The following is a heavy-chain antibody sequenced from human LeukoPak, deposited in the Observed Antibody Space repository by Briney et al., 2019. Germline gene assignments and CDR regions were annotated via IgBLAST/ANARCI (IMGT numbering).Heavy chain of an antibody. CDR1: GYTFTGYY. D-gene: IGHD3-10*01. CDR2: INPNSGNT. CDR3: ATYGSGSYYNGLGN. J-gene: IGHJ4*02. Sequence: ASVKVSCKASGYTFTGYYMHWVRQAPGQGLEWMGWINPNSGNTGYAQKFQGRVTITRNTSISTAYMELSSLRSEDTAVYYCATYGSGSYYNGLGNWGQGTLVTVSS. V-gene: IGHV1-8*03.